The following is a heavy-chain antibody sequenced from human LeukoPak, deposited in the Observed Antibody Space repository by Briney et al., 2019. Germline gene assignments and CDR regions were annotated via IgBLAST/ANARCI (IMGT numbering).Heavy chain of an antibody. CDR3: ARLGWLYDYVWGSYDY. J-gene: IGHJ4*02. V-gene: IGHV1-18*01. D-gene: IGHD3-16*01. CDR1: GYTFTSYG. CDR2: ISAYNGNT. Sequence: GASMKVSCKASGYTFTSYGISWVRQAPGQGLEWMGWISAYNGNTNYAQKLQGRVTMTTDTSTSTAYMELRSLRSDDTAVYYCARLGWLYDYVWGSYDYWGQGTLVTVSS.